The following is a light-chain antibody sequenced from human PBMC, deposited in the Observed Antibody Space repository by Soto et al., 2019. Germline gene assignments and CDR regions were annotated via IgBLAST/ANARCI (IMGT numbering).Light chain of an antibody. J-gene: IGLJ3*02. CDR2: EGS. CDR1: SSDVGSYNL. V-gene: IGLV2-23*01. CDR3: CSYAGSSTLV. Sequence: QSVLTQPASVSGCPGQSITISCTGTSSDVGSYNLVSWYQHHPGKAPKLMIYEGSKRPSGVSNRFSGSKSGNTASLTISGLQAEDEADYYCCSYAGSSTLVFGGGTKVTVL.